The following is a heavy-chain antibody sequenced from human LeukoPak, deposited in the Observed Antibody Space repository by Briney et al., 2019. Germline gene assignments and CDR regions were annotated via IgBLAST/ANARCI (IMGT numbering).Heavy chain of an antibody. CDR1: GGTISSYA. J-gene: IGHJ4*02. D-gene: IGHD3-22*01. CDR3: AKYRITMIVAVKGRGYFGY. Sequence: SVKVSCKASGGTISSYAISWVRQAPGQGLEWMGGIIPIFGTANYAQKFQGRVTITADESTSTAYMELSSLRSEDTAVYYCAKYRITMIVAVKGRGYFGYWGQGTLVTVSS. V-gene: IGHV1-69*13. CDR2: IIPIFGTA.